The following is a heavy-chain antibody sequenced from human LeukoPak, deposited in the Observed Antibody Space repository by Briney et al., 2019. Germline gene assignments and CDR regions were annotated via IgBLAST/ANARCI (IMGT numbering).Heavy chain of an antibody. CDR3: AKGAALFDY. D-gene: IGHD6-6*01. CDR2: ISGSGDGT. CDR1: GFTFSNSG. J-gene: IGHJ4*02. Sequence: GGSLRLSCAASGFTFSNSGMSWVRQAPGKGLEWVSGISGSGDGTNYADAVKGRFTISRDNSKNTLYLQINSLRVDDTAVYYCAKGAALFDYWGQGALVTVSS. V-gene: IGHV3-23*01.